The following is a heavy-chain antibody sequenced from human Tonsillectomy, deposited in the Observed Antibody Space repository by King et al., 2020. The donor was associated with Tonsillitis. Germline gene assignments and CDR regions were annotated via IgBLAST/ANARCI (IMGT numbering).Heavy chain of an antibody. V-gene: IGHV1-8*02. D-gene: IGHD3-22*01. J-gene: IGHJ3*02. CDR2: MNPNSGNT. CDR3: ARGAYYYDSSGYYKPDDAFDI. CDR1: GYTFISYD. Sequence: QLVQSGAEVKKPGASVKVSCKASGYTFISYDINWVRQATGQGLEWMGWMNPNSGNTGYAQKFQGRGTMTRNTSISTAYMELSSLRSEDTAVYYCARGAYYYDSSGYYKPDDAFDIWGQGTMVTVSS.